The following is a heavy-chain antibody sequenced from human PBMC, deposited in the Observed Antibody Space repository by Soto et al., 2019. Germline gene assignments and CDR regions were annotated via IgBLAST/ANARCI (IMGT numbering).Heavy chain of an antibody. CDR1: GVTFISYD. J-gene: IGHJ5*02. CDR3: AKQIWPYCSGGSCPNWFDP. Sequence: GGFLRLSCAASGVTFISYDMSWVRQAPGKGLDWVSGISGSGGSTYYADSVKGRFTISRDNSKNTLYLQMNSLRAEDTAVYYCAKQIWPYCSGGSCPNWFDPWGQGTLVTVSS. D-gene: IGHD2-15*01. CDR2: ISGSGGST. V-gene: IGHV3-23*01.